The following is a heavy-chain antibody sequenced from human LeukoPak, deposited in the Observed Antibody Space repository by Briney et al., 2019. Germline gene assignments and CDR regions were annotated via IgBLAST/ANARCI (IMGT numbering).Heavy chain of an antibody. CDR3: ALGAVADLFDP. V-gene: IGHV3-23*01. D-gene: IGHD6-19*01. CDR1: VFTFSIYA. CDR2: ISGSGGST. J-gene: IGHJ5*02. Sequence: GGSLRLSCAASVFTFSIYAMSGVRDARGKGLEGVSAISGSGGSTYYADSVKGRFTISRDNSKNTLYLQMNSLRAEDTAVYYCALGAVADLFDPWGQGTLVTVSS.